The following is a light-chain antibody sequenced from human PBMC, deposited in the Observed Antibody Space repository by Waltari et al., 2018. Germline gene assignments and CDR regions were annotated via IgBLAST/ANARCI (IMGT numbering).Light chain of an antibody. CDR1: SSDVGAYNY. CDR3: ASYVSSSTLEL. Sequence: QSALTQPASVSGSPGQSITISCTGSSSDVGAYNYVSWYQQHPGKAPRLIIFDVSNLPSGVSYRFSGSRSGNTASLTISGLQAEDEADYYGASYVSSSTLELFGGGTSLTVL. J-gene: IGLJ3*02. CDR2: DVS. V-gene: IGLV2-14*03.